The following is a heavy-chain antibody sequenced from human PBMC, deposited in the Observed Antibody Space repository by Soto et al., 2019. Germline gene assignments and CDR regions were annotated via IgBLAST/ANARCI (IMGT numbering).Heavy chain of an antibody. D-gene: IGHD2-2*01. V-gene: IGHV3-21*01. CDR1: VFAFNNYG. CDR2: ISKSDYT. Sequence: PGWSLRLSCTFSVFAFNNYGINWVRQAPGQGLEWVSSISKSDYTYYSDSVKGRFTISRDNAKNSVSLQMNTLRVEDTAVYYCAREDSIIIPAVSDFWGQGTLVTVSS. CDR3: AREDSIIIPAVSDF. J-gene: IGHJ4*02.